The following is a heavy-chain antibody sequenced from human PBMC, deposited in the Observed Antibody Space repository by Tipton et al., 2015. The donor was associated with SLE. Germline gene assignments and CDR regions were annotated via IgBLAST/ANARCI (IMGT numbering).Heavy chain of an antibody. Sequence: QLVQSGGGLVQPGGSLRLSCAASGFTFSSSGMHWVRQAPGKGLEWVAFIRYDGSNTYYADSVKGRFTISRDNSKNTLYLQMNSLRTEDTAVYYCARMPIYCGAGSCYHYWGQGTLLTVSS. CDR1: GFTFSSSG. CDR3: ARMPIYCGAGSCYHY. V-gene: IGHV3-30*02. J-gene: IGHJ4*02. CDR2: IRYDGSNT. D-gene: IGHD2-15*01.